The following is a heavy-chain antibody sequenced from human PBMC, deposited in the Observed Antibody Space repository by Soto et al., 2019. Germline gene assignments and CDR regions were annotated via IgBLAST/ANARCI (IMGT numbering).Heavy chain of an antibody. J-gene: IGHJ3*02. CDR3: VKDLMGGSYSMGGVDDAFDI. CDR1: GFTFSSYA. D-gene: IGHD1-26*01. CDR2: ISSNGGST. V-gene: IGHV3-64D*08. Sequence: GGSLRLSCSASGFTFSSYAMHWVRQAPGKGLEYVSAISSNGGSTYYADSVKGRFTISRDNSKNTLYLQMSSLRAEDTAVYYCVKDLMGGSYSMGGVDDAFDIWGQGTMVTVSS.